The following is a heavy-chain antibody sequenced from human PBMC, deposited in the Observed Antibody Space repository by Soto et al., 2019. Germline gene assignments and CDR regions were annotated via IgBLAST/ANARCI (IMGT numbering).Heavy chain of an antibody. CDR3: ARDYARGWCQF. D-gene: IGHD2-8*02. Sequence: QVKLVESGGGVVQPGTSLRLSCTASGFDFSNSGIQWVRQTPGKGLEWVALISFDGDKYYVDSVKGRFTISRDNPTNTVYLQMNRLRPEDTVVYYCARDYARGWCQFWGQGTLVTVSS. CDR1: GFDFSNSG. CDR2: ISFDGDK. J-gene: IGHJ4*02. V-gene: IGHV3-30*03.